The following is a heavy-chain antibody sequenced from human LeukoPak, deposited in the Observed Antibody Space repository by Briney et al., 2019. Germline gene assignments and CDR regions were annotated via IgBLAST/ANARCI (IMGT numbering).Heavy chain of an antibody. CDR2: IWYDGSNK. D-gene: IGHD3-22*01. V-gene: IGHV3-33*01. CDR3: ARDPNYYYDSSGYPSGDY. Sequence: GGSLRLSCAASGFTFSSYGMHWVRQAPGKGLEWVAVIWYDGSNKYYADSVKGRFTISRDNSKNTLYLQMNSLRAEDTAVYYCARDPNYYYDSSGYPSGDYWGQGTLVTVSS. J-gene: IGHJ4*02. CDR1: GFTFSSYG.